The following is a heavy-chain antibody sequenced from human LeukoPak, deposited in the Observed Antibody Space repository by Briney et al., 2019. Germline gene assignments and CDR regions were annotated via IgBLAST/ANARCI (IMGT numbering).Heavy chain of an antibody. Sequence: SETLSLTCTVSGGSVNSGSYYWNWIRQPPGQGLEWIGCIYYSGSTNYNPSLKSRVTISVDTSKNQFSLKLSSVTAADTAVYYCARAAYSGSYHSDYWGQRTLVTVSS. CDR3: ARAAYSGSYHSDY. J-gene: IGHJ4*02. CDR1: GGSVNSGSYY. CDR2: IYYSGST. V-gene: IGHV4-61*01. D-gene: IGHD1-26*01.